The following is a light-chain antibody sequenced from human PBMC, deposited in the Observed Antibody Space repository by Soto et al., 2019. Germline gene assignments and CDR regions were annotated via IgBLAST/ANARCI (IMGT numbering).Light chain of an antibody. V-gene: IGKV3-20*01. CDR1: QSVRDNY. CDR2: DTS. J-gene: IGKJ1*01. CDR3: QQYSFLPRT. Sequence: EILLTQSRGTVSLSPGERATLSCRASQSVRDNYLAWYQQKPGQAPSLLIFDTSRRATGIPDRFTGSGSGTDFALTISRLEPEDFAVYYCQQYSFLPRTFGQGTKVDIK.